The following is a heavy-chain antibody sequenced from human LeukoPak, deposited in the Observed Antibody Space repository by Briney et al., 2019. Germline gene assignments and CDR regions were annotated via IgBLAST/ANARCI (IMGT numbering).Heavy chain of an antibody. J-gene: IGHJ6*03. Sequence: RGSLRLSCAASGFTFSSYAMSWVRQAPGKGLEWVSAISGSGGSTYYADSVKGRFTISRDNSKNTLYLQMNSLRAEDTAVYYCATDYCSGGSCYSGYYYYYMDVWGKGTTVTVSS. V-gene: IGHV3-23*01. CDR2: ISGSGGST. D-gene: IGHD2-15*01. CDR1: GFTFSSYA. CDR3: ATDYCSGGSCYSGYYYYYMDV.